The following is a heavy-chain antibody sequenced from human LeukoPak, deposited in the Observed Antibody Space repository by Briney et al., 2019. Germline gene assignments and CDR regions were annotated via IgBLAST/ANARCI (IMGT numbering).Heavy chain of an antibody. J-gene: IGHJ4*02. V-gene: IGHV3-11*04. CDR1: GFTFSDYY. Sequence: GGSLRLSCEASGFTFSDYYMSWIRQAPGKGLEWLSYISTRGSTIYYADSVKGRFTISRDNAKNSLYLQMNSLRAEDTAVYYCARGYGSGSSHIDYWGQGTLVTVSS. D-gene: IGHD3-10*01. CDR2: ISTRGSTI. CDR3: ARGYGSGSSHIDY.